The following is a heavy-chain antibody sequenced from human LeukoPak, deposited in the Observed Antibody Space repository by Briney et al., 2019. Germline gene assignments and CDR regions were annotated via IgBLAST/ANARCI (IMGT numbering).Heavy chain of an antibody. D-gene: IGHD5-12*01. J-gene: IGHJ6*03. Sequence: ASVKVSCKASGGTFSSYAISWVRQAPGQGLEWMGGIIPIFGTANYAQKFQGRVTMTSDTSISTAYMELSRLIFDDTAVYYCARGDSGYDHFYHMDVWGKGTTVTISS. CDR2: IIPIFGTA. CDR1: GGTFSSYA. V-gene: IGHV1-69*05. CDR3: ARGDSGYDHFYHMDV.